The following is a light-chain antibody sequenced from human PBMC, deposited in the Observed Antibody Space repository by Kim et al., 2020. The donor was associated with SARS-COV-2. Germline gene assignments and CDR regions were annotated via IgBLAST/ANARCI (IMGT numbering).Light chain of an antibody. Sequence: SFLYASVGDRVTIPCRASQGISSYLAWYQQKPGKAPKLLIYAASTLQSGVPSRFSGSGSGTEFTLTISSLQPEDFATYYCQQLRTFGQGTRLEIK. CDR3: QQLRT. CDR2: AAS. CDR1: QGISSY. J-gene: IGKJ5*01. V-gene: IGKV1-9*01.